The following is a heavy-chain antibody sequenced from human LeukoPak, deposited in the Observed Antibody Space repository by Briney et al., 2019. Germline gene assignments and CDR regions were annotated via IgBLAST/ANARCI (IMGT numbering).Heavy chain of an antibody. J-gene: IGHJ5*02. V-gene: IGHV1-46*01. CDR2: INPSGGST. D-gene: IGHD4-17*01. CDR1: GGTFSSYA. CDR3: ARASTTVTTLLRNNWFDP. Sequence: ASVKVSCKASGGTFSSYAISWVRQAPGQGLEWMGIINPSGGSTSYAQKFQGRVTMTRDTSTSTVYMELSSLRSEDTAVYYCARASTTVTTLLRNNWFDPWGQGTLVTVSS.